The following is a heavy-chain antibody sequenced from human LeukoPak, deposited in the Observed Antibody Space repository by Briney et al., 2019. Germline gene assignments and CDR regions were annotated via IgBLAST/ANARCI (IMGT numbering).Heavy chain of an antibody. CDR3: ARLYGDYFDY. CDR1: GFTFSDYH. Sequence: GGSLRLSCAASGFTFSDYHMSWIRQAPGKGLEWVSYISSSSSYTNYADSVKGRFTISRDNAKNSLYLQMNSLRAEDTAVYYCARLYGDYFDYWGQGTLVTVSS. V-gene: IGHV3-11*06. D-gene: IGHD4-17*01. J-gene: IGHJ4*02. CDR2: ISSSSSYT.